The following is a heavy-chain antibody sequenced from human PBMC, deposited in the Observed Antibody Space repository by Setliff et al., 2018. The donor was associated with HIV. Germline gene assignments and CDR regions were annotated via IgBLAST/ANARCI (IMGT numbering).Heavy chain of an antibody. CDR1: GGSFSGYY. CDR3: ATYADRESNRFDP. J-gene: IGHJ5*02. CDR2: INHSGST. V-gene: IGHV4-34*01. Sequence: SETLSLTCAVYGGSFSGYYWSWIRQPPGKGLEWIGEINHSGSTNYNPSLKSRVTISVDTSKNQFSLKLSSVTAADTAVYHCATYADRESNRFDPWGQGILVTVSS. D-gene: IGHD3-10*01.